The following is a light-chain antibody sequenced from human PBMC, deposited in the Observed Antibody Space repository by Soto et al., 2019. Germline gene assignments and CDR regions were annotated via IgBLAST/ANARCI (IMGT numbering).Light chain of an antibody. CDR3: QQYSSPWT. CDR2: DAS. V-gene: IGKV1-5*01. J-gene: IGKJ1*01. CDR1: QSVSKW. Sequence: DIQMTQSPSTVSASVGDRVTITCRASQSVSKWLAWYQQKPGKAPKLLIFDASSLGSGVQSRFRGSGYGTEFTLTISSLQPDDFATYYCQQYSSPWTFGQGTKV.